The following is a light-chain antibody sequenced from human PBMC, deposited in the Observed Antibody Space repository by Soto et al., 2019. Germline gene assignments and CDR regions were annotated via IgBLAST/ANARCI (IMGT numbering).Light chain of an antibody. CDR3: LQYGSSPRT. J-gene: IGKJ1*01. V-gene: IGKV3-20*01. CDR1: QSVTSSY. Sequence: EIVLTQSPGTLSLSPGERATLSCRASQSVTSSYLAWYQQRPGQAPRLLISGASSRATGIPDRFSGSGSGTDFTLTISGLEPEDFAIYYCLQYGSSPRTFGQGTKVEVK. CDR2: GAS.